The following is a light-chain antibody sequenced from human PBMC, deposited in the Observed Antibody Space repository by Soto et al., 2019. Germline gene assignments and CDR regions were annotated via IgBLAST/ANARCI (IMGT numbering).Light chain of an antibody. V-gene: IGKV3-11*01. CDR1: QSVSSY. CDR2: DAS. CDR3: PERTNQSDR. J-gene: IGKJ1*01. Sequence: ATLSLSPGERATLSRRASQSVSSYLAWYQQKPGQAPRLLIYDASNRATGIPARFSGSGSGTDFTLTISSLEPEELTVYDCPERTNQSDRFGHASTVAIK.